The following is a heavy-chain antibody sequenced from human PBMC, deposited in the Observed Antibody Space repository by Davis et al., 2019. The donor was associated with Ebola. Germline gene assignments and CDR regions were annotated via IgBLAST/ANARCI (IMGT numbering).Heavy chain of an antibody. D-gene: IGHD3-22*01. J-gene: IGHJ4*02. CDR1: GFTFDDYA. CDR2: ISWNSGSI. V-gene: IGHV3-9*01. CDR3: AKDKQPHYYDSSVYFDC. Sequence: GGSLRLSCAASGFTFDDYAMHWVRQAPGKGLEWVSGISWNSGSIGYADSVKGRFTISRDNAKNSLYLQMNSLRAEDTALYYCAKDKQPHYYDSSVYFDCWGQGTLVTVSS.